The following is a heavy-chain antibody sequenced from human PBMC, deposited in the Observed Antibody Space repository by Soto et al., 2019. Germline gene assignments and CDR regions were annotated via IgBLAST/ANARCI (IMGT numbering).Heavy chain of an antibody. V-gene: IGHV3-66*01. Sequence: EVQLVESGGGLVQPGGSLRLSCAASGFTVSTKYMSWVRQAPGKGLEWVSGIYSGGSTFYEDSVRGRFTISRDNSKNTVNLQMNSLRAEDTAVYYCARDPWAADYWGQGTLVTVSS. CDR1: GFTVSTKY. CDR3: ARDPWAADY. J-gene: IGHJ4*02. CDR2: IYSGGST. D-gene: IGHD3-16*01.